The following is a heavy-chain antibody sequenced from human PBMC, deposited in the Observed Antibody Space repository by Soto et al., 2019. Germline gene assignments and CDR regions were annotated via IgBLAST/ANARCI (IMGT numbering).Heavy chain of an antibody. D-gene: IGHD4-17*01. V-gene: IGHV4-34*01. Sequence: QVQLQQWGAGLLKPSETLSLTCAVYGGSFSGYYWSWIRQPPGKGLEWIGEINHSGSTNYNPSLKSRVTISVDTSKNQFSLKLSSVTAADTAVYYCARFHTDDYGDYGYFDYWGQGTLVTVSS. CDR2: INHSGST. J-gene: IGHJ4*02. CDR1: GGSFSGYY. CDR3: ARFHTDDYGDYGYFDY.